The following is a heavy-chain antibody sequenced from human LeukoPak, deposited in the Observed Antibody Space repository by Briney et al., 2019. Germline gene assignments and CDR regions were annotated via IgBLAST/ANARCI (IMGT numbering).Heavy chain of an antibody. CDR1: GFTFSSYA. J-gene: IGHJ3*02. CDR3: ANLQVHDAFDI. CDR2: ISGSGST. D-gene: IGHD1-1*01. V-gene: IGHV3-23*01. Sequence: GSLRLSCAASGFTFSSYAMSWVRQAPGKGLEWVSAISGSGSTYYADSVKGRFTISRDNSKNTLYLQMNSLRAEDTAVYYCANLQVHDAFDIWGQGTMVTVSS.